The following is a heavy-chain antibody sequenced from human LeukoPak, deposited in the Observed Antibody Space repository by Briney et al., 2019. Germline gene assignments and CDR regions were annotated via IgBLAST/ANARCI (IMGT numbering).Heavy chain of an antibody. J-gene: IGHJ4*02. D-gene: IGHD5-18*01. CDR2: VNLSGGA. V-gene: IGHV4-34*01. CDR3: ASGVGYLFPTN. CDR1: GGSFSGFY. Sequence: MPSETLSHTCAIYGGSFSGFYWSWIRQPPGTGLEWIGEVNLSGGAFYNPSLKSRVTISIDTSKQQFFLKLRSVAAADTAHCYCASGVGYLFPTNWGQGTLVTVSS.